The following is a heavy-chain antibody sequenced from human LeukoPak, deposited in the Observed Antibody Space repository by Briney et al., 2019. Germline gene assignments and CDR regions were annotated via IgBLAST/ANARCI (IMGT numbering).Heavy chain of an antibody. D-gene: IGHD3-22*01. J-gene: IGHJ4*02. CDR3: ARDRRADSSGYPRGFDY. V-gene: IGHV3-66*01. Sequence: GGSLRLSCAASGFTVSSNYMSWVRQAPRKGLEWVSVIYSGGSTYYADSVKGRFTISRDNSKNTLYLQMNSLRAEDTAVYYCARDRRADSSGYPRGFDYWGQGTLVTVSS. CDR2: IYSGGST. CDR1: GFTVSSNY.